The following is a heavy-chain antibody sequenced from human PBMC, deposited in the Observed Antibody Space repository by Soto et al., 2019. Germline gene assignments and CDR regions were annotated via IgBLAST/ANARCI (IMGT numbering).Heavy chain of an antibody. D-gene: IGHD1-7*01. Sequence: QVQLQESGPGLVKPSGTLSLTCAVSGGSFTSNNWWSWVRQPPGQGLEWIGEIYRTGSTNYTPSLKSRVTRSLDKSENQFSLKVTSLTAADTAVYYCASRDPGTSVDYWGQGTLVTVSS. CDR1: GGSFTSNNW. CDR2: IYRTGST. J-gene: IGHJ4*02. V-gene: IGHV4-4*02. CDR3: ASRDPGTSVDY.